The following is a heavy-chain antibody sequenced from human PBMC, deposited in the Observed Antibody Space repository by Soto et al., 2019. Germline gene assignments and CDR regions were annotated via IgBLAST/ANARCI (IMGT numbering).Heavy chain of an antibody. J-gene: IGHJ4*02. CDR1: GFTFSNVW. V-gene: IGHV3-15*01. D-gene: IGHD2-15*01. CDR3: TAGSCGGGSCYSVVY. Sequence: EVQLVESGGGLVKPGGSLSLSCAASGFTFSNVWMSWVRQAPGKGLEWVGRIKRRADGGTTDYATPVRCRFTVSRDDSKNTLYRQMNSLKTEDTAVYYCTAGSCGGGSCYSVVYWGQGTLVTVSS. CDR2: IKRRADGGTT.